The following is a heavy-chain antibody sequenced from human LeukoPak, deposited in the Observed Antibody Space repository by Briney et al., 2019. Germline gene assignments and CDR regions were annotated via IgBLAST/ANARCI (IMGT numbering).Heavy chain of an antibody. J-gene: IGHJ4*02. D-gene: IGHD3-16*01. CDR3: ATFGGYYFDF. Sequence: SVKVSCKASGGTFSSYAISWVRQAPGQGLEWMGGIIPIFGTANYAQKFQGRVTMTEDTSTDTAYMELSSLRSEDTAVYYCATFGGYYFDFWGQGTLVTVSS. CDR2: IIPIFGTA. CDR1: GGTFSSYA. V-gene: IGHV1-69*06.